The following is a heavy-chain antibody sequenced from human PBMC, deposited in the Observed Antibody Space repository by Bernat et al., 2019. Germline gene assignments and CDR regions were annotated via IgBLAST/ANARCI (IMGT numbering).Heavy chain of an antibody. CDR1: GFTFSSYS. J-gene: IGHJ4*02. V-gene: IGHV3-21*05. CDR3: ARGTPRPNYGFWGGYPTYIDY. CDR2: ISSSSSYI. Sequence: EVQLVESGGGLVKPGGSLRLSCAASGFTFSSYSMNWVRQAPGKGLEWVSYISSSSSYIYYADSVKGRFTISRDKAKNSLYLQMNSLRAEDTAVYYCARGTPRPNYGFWGGYPTYIDYWGQGTLVTVSS. D-gene: IGHD3-3*01.